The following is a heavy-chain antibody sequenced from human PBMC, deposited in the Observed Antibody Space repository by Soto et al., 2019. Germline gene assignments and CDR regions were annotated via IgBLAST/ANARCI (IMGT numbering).Heavy chain of an antibody. V-gene: IGHV3-48*02. Sequence: GGSLRLSCAASGLTFTSYSMNWVRQAPGKGLEWVSFISSSSSTIYYADSVKGRFTISRDNAKNSLYLQMNSLRDEDTAVYYCARDRGYTYGFDCWGQGALVTVSS. CDR1: GLTFTSYS. CDR3: ARDRGYTYGFDC. D-gene: IGHD5-18*01. CDR2: ISSSSSTI. J-gene: IGHJ4*02.